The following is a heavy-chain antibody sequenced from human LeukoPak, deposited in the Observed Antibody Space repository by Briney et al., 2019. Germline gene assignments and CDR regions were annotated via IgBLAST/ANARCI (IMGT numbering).Heavy chain of an antibody. V-gene: IGHV3-30*02. D-gene: IGHD1-26*01. CDR2: IRYDGSNK. J-gene: IGHJ4*02. CDR1: GFTFSSYG. CDR3: GSGSYFRLGDY. Sequence: SGGSLRLSCAASGFTFSSYGMHWVRQAPGKGLEWVAFIRYDGSNKYYADSVKGRFTISRDNSKNTLYLQMNSLRAEDTAVYYCGSGSYFRLGDYWGQGTLVTVSS.